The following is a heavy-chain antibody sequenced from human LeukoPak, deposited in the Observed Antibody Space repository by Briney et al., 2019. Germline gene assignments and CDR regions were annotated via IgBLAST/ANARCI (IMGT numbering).Heavy chain of an antibody. D-gene: IGHD3-3*01. J-gene: IGHJ3*02. CDR1: GFIVSSYS. CDR2: ISSSGSTI. CDR3: ARDDFWSVHDAFDI. Sequence: PGGSLRLSCAASGFIVSSYSMHWVRQAPGKGLEWVSYISSSGSTIYYADSVKGRFTISRDNVKKSLYLQMNSLRAEDTAVYYCARDDFWSVHDAFDIWGQGTMVTVSS. V-gene: IGHV3-48*04.